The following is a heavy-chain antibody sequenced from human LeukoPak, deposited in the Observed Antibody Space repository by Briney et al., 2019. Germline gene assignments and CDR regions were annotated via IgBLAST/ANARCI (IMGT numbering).Heavy chain of an antibody. CDR3: ARGQVKQLVSYYYYGMDV. Sequence: GGSLRLSCAASGFIFSSHSMSWVRQAPGKGLEWVSSISSSSRYIYYADSVKGRFTVSRDNAKNSLYLQMNSLRAEDTAVYYCARGQVKQLVSYYYYGMDVWGQGTTVTVSS. J-gene: IGHJ6*02. CDR1: GFIFSSHS. D-gene: IGHD6-13*01. V-gene: IGHV3-21*01. CDR2: ISSSSRYI.